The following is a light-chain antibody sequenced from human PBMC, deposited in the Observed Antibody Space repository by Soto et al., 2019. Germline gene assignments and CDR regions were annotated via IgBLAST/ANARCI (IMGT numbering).Light chain of an antibody. V-gene: IGLV2-14*01. CDR3: NSHTASNSRI. CDR1: SSDVAGYNH. Sequence: QSVLTQPASVYGSPGQSITISCTGTSSDVAGYNHVSWSQHHPGKAPKLLICEVTKRPSGVSNSFSCHKLGETASLPLSWLQAEDEADYYCNSHTASNSRIFGSGTKVTVL. CDR2: EVT. J-gene: IGLJ1*01.